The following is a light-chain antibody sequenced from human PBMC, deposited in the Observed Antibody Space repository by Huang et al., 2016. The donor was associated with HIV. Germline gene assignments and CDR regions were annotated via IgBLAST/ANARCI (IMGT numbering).Light chain of an antibody. CDR3: QQYNNWPPGT. CDR2: GAS. Sequence: EIVMTQSPATLSVSPGERAILSCRDSQRVSSNFAWYQQKPGRAPRLLIYGASTRATGIPARFSGSGSGTEFTLTISSLQSEDFTVYYCQQYNNWPPGTFGQGTKVEIK. J-gene: IGKJ1*01. CDR1: QRVSSN. V-gene: IGKV3-15*01.